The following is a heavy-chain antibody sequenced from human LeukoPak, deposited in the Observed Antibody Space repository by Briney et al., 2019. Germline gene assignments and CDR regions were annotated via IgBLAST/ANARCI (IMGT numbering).Heavy chain of an antibody. D-gene: IGHD3-16*02. V-gene: IGHV4-30-2*01. Sequence: PSETLSLTCAVSGGSISSGGYSWRWIRQPPGTGLEWIGYIYHSGSTYYNPSLKSRVTISVDRSKNQFSLKLSSVTAADTAVYYCARTYDYVWGSYRQDAFDIWGQGTMVTVSS. CDR2: IYHSGST. CDR1: GGSISSGGYS. CDR3: ARTYDYVWGSYRQDAFDI. J-gene: IGHJ3*02.